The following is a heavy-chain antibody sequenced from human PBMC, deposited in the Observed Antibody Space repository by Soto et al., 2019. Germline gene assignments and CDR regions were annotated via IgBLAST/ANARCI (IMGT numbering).Heavy chain of an antibody. CDR3: AGPGRYYNYYYYGMDV. J-gene: IGHJ6*02. CDR2: IKQDGSEK. D-gene: IGHD3-10*01. V-gene: IGHV3-7*03. CDR1: GFTFSSYW. Sequence: EVQLVESGGGLVQPGGSLRLSCAASGFTFSSYWMSWVRQAPGKGLEWVANIKQDGSEKYYVDSVKGRFTISRDNAKNSLYLQMISLRAEDTAVYYCAGPGRYYNYYYYGMDVWGQGTTVTVSS.